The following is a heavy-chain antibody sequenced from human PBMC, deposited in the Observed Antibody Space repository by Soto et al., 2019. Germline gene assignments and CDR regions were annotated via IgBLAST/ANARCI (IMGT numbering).Heavy chain of an antibody. CDR1: GFTFSSYG. Sequence: AGSLRPSCKASGFTFSSYGMHWVRQAPGKGLEWVADVSGAGNNEHYADSVKGRFAIFRDNSKSTLYLQMNCLSSDDTAVYYCAKSPYDSSGYYYYFHYWGQGT. D-gene: IGHD3-22*01. V-gene: IGHV3-30*18. CDR2: VSGAGNNE. J-gene: IGHJ4*02. CDR3: AKSPYDSSGYYYYFHY.